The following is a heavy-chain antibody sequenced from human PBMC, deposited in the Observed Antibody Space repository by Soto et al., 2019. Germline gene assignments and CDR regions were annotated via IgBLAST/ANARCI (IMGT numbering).Heavy chain of an antibody. CDR3: ARGIAAAGTLDF. J-gene: IGHJ4*02. V-gene: IGHV2-70*11. CDR2: IDWDDDK. D-gene: IGHD6-13*01. CDR1: RFSLSTSGMC. Sequence: GPTLVNPTQTLTLTCTLSRFSLSTSGMCVSWIRQPPGKALEWLARIDWDDDKYYSTSLKTRLTISKDTSKNQVVLTMTNMDPVDTATYYCARGIAAAGTLDFWGQGTLVTVSS.